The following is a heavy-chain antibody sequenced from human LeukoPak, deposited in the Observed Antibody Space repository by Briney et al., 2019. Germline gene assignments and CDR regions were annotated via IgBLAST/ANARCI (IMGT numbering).Heavy chain of an antibody. CDR1: GYSISSGYF. CDR3: ARLSGYSSGWYGWFDP. D-gene: IGHD6-19*01. Sequence: PSETLSLTCTVSGYSISSGYFWGWIRQPPGKGLEWIASIYHSGSTYYSPSLKSRVTISVDTSKNQFSLKLSSVTAADTAVYYCARLSGYSSGWYGWFDPWGQGTLVTVSS. V-gene: IGHV4-38-2*02. J-gene: IGHJ5*02. CDR2: IYHSGST.